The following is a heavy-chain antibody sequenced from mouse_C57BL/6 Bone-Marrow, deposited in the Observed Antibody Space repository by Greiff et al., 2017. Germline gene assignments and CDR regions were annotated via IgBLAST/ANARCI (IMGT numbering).Heavy chain of an antibody. D-gene: IGHD4-1*01. J-gene: IGHJ2*01. Sequence: VQLKESGPELVQPGASVKIPCKASGYTFTDYNMDWVKQSHGKSLEWIGDINPNNGGTIYNQKFKGKATLTVDKSSSTAYMELRSLTSEDTAVYYCARRGLGRSYFDYWGQGTTLTVSS. CDR1: GYTFTDYN. CDR2: INPNNGGT. CDR3: ARRGLGRSYFDY. V-gene: IGHV1-18*01.